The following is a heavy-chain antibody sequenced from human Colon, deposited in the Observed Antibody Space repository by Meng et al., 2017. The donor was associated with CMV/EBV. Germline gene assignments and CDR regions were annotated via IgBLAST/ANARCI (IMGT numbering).Heavy chain of an antibody. Sequence: GESLKTPCAASGFTFNTYGMNWIRQAPGKGLEWVAFIRYDGSNKYYADSVKGRFTMSRDNAKNSLYLQMNSLRAEDTAVYYCARDARGSYYFDYWGQGTLVTVSS. CDR3: ARDARGSYYFDY. CDR1: GFTFNTYG. D-gene: IGHD1-26*01. V-gene: IGHV3-30*02. CDR2: IRYDGSNK. J-gene: IGHJ4*02.